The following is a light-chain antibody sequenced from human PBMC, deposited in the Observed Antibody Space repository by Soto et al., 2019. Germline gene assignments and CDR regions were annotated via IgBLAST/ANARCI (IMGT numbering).Light chain of an antibody. Sequence: DIQMTQSPSTLSSSVGDIVTITCRASQSISDWLAWYQQKPGKAPKLLIYKASSLESGVPSRFSGSGSGTEFTLTISSLQPDDFATYYCQQYNSYSETFGQGTKVEVK. V-gene: IGKV1-5*03. CDR3: QQYNSYSET. CDR2: KAS. J-gene: IGKJ1*01. CDR1: QSISDW.